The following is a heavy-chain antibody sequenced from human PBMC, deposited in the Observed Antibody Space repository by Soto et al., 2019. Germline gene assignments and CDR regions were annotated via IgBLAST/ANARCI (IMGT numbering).Heavy chain of an antibody. J-gene: IGHJ4*02. CDR1: GFSLRTTGVG. CDR2: IYWNEDK. D-gene: IGHD3-16*01. Sequence: QITLKESGPPLVKPTQTLTLTCTYPGFSLRTTGVGGGWIRQHPGKALEWLGIIYWNEDKRYSPSLKNRFTLTSDISKSQVVLTMTNMDPVDTATYYCAHTWGLPFDYWGQGTLVIVSS. CDR3: AHTWGLPFDY. V-gene: IGHV2-5*01.